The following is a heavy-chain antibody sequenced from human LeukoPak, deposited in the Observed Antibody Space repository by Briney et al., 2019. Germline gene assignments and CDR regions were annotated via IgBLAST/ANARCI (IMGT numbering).Heavy chain of an antibody. CDR1: GVSISNYF. CDR3: ARTHCGGGSCDTFDP. J-gene: IGHJ5*02. CDR2: FYASGTT. D-gene: IGHD2-21*01. V-gene: IGHV4-4*07. Sequence: PSATLSLTCNVFGVSISNYFWSWLRQPAGKGLEWIGRFYASGTTYYNLSLRSRVTLSMDTSKNHFSLKLTSVTAADTAVYYCARTHCGGGSCDTFDPWGQGTLVTVSS.